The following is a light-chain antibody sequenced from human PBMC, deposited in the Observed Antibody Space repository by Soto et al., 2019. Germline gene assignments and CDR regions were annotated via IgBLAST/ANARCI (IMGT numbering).Light chain of an antibody. CDR2: GAA. CDR1: QNTDNN. V-gene: IGKV1-33*01. Sequence: EIQMTQSPASLSVSAGDRVTISCQASQNTDNNLTWYQYKPGQAPKFLIFGAATWATGIPSRFSGSGYGTDFTLTINSLQPGDVAAYYCQQYDDLPLTFGEGTKVEIK. CDR3: QQYDDLPLT. J-gene: IGKJ1*01.